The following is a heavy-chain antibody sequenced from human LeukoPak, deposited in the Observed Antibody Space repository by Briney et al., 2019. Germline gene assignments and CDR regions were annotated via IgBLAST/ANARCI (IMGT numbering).Heavy chain of an antibody. Sequence: PSETLSLTCAVSGGSISSGGYYWSWIRQPPGKGLEWIGYIYYSGSTNYNPSLKSRVTISVDTSKNQFSLKLSSVTAADTAVYYCARAVVVVAATPRWFDPWGQGTLVTVSS. CDR3: ARAVVVVAATPRWFDP. V-gene: IGHV4-61*08. D-gene: IGHD2-15*01. J-gene: IGHJ5*02. CDR1: GGSISSGGYY. CDR2: IYYSGST.